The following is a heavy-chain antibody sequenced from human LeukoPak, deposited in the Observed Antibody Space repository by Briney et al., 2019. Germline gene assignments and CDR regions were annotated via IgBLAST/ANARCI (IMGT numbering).Heavy chain of an antibody. CDR1: GGSISSSSYY. V-gene: IGHV4-39*07. J-gene: IGHJ4*02. CDR2: TYYSGST. Sequence: EPSETLSLTCTVSGGSISSSSYYWGWIRQPPGKGLEWIGSTYYSGSTYYNPSLKSRVTISVDTSKNQFSLKLSSVTAADTAVYCCARDPEGYFDYWGQGTLVTVSS. CDR3: ARDPEGYFDY.